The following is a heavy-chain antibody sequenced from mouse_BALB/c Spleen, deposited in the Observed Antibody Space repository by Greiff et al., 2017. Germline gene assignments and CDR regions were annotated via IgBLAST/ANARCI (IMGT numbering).Heavy chain of an antibody. Sequence: EVQGVESGGGLVQPGGSLKLSCAASGFTFSSYGMSWVRQTPDKRLELVATINSNGGSTYYPDSVKGRFTISRDNAKNTLYLQMSSLKSEDTAMYYCARDSYGNYLYAMDYWGQGTSVTVSS. V-gene: IGHV5-6-3*01. CDR3: ARDSYGNYLYAMDY. J-gene: IGHJ4*01. CDR2: INSNGGST. CDR1: GFTFSSYG. D-gene: IGHD2-1*01.